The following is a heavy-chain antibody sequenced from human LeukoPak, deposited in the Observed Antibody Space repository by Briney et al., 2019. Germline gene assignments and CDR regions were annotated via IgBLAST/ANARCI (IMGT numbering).Heavy chain of an antibody. Sequence: GGSLRLSCAASGFTFSHYAMSWVRQAPGKGLEWVSAISGDGVSTYYADSVKGLFTISRDNSKNTLYLQMNSLRAEDTAVYYCARARGYCSSTSCYRWFDPWGQGTLVTVSS. CDR3: ARARGYCSSTSCYRWFDP. CDR1: GFTFSHYA. D-gene: IGHD2-2*02. J-gene: IGHJ5*02. V-gene: IGHV3-23*01. CDR2: ISGDGVST.